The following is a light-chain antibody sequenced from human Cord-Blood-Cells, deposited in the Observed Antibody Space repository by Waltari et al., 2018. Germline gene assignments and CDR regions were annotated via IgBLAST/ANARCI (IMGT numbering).Light chain of an antibody. J-gene: IGLJ2*01. CDR2: DVS. V-gene: IGLV2-14*01. CDR3: SSYTSSSTLE. CDR1: SSVVGGYNS. Sequence: QYALTQPAPLPGFPGQSITISCTGTSSVVGGYNSVSWYQQHPGKAPKLMIYDVSNRPSGVSNRFSGSKSGNTASLTISGLQAEDEADYYCSSYTSSSTLEFGGGTELTVL.